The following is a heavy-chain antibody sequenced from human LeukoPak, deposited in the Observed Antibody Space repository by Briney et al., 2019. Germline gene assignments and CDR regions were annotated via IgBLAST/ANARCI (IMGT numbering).Heavy chain of an antibody. J-gene: IGHJ4*02. Sequence: GGSLRLSCVASGLMFSDYAIRWARQARGKGLECVSAIGGTGSRTYYANSVKGRFNISRDNSNNTLYLKMNSMRDDDTAFYYCAKGFRIVVVDEIGYWGQGTLVTVSS. CDR1: GLMFSDYA. V-gene: IGHV3-23*01. CDR3: AKGFRIVVVDEIGY. D-gene: IGHD3-22*01. CDR2: IGGTGSRT.